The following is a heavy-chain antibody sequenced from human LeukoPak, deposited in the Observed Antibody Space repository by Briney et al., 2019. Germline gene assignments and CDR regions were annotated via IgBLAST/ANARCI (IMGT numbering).Heavy chain of an antibody. Sequence: PGGSLRLSCAACGFTFSSYWMHWVRQAPGKGLVWVSRYNYDGSSTSYAYSVECRFSISRDNAKNTQYLQMNSMRAEDTAVYYGARDRGSGRRHYYFDFWGQGTMVTVSS. CDR1: GFTFSSYW. CDR3: ARDRGSGRRHYYFDF. J-gene: IGHJ4*02. V-gene: IGHV3-74*01. CDR2: YNYDGSST. D-gene: IGHD3-10*01.